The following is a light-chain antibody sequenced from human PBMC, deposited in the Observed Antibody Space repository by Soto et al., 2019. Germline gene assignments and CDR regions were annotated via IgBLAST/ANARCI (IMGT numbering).Light chain of an antibody. V-gene: IGKV3-20*01. Sequence: EVVFTQSPVTLSLSPGERATLSCSSSQSVSSSDLAWYQQKPGQAPRLLISGASGRATGIPDRFSASGSGTDFTLTISRLEPEDSAVFYCHLYGASPPTFGQGTKVDIK. CDR2: GAS. CDR1: QSVSSSD. J-gene: IGKJ1*01. CDR3: HLYGASPPT.